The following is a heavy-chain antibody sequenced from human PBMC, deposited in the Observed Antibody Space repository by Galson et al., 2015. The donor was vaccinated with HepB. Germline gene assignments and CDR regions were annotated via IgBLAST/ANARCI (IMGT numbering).Heavy chain of an antibody. D-gene: IGHD3-16*02. Sequence: SLRLSCAASGFTFSDYYMSWIRQAPGKGLEWVSYISSSGSTIYYADSVKGRFTISRDNAKNSLYLQMNSLRAEDTAVYYCARGGVYDYVWGSYRPFDYWGQGTLVTVSS. CDR2: ISSSGSTI. CDR3: ARGGVYDYVWGSYRPFDY. J-gene: IGHJ4*02. V-gene: IGHV3-11*01. CDR1: GFTFSDYY.